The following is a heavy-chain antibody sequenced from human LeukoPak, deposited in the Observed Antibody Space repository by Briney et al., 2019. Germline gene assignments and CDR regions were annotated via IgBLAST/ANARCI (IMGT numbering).Heavy chain of an antibody. CDR3: TRAMGGYEEYFFDY. J-gene: IGHJ4*02. CDR1: GYTVPGYY. V-gene: IGHV1-2*02. CDR2: INPHSGGT. Sequence: ASVKVSCMASGYTVPGYYIHWVRQAPGQGLEWMGWINPHSGGTNYAQRFQGRLTMARDTSISTAYMELSRLRSDDTAVYYCTRAMGGYEEYFFDYWGQGTLVTVST. D-gene: IGHD5-12*01.